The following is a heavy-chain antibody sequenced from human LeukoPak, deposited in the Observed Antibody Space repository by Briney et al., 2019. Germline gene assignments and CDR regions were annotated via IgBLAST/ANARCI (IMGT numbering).Heavy chain of an antibody. Sequence: ASVQVSCKASGGTFSRYALSWVRQPPGQGLEWMGRIIPILGIANYAQEFQGRVTITADKSTSTAYMELSSLRSEDTAVYYCAREADSSGQNYFDYWGQGTLVTVSS. V-gene: IGHV1-69*04. CDR2: IIPILGIA. CDR1: GGTFSRYA. J-gene: IGHJ4*02. D-gene: IGHD3-22*01. CDR3: AREADSSGQNYFDY.